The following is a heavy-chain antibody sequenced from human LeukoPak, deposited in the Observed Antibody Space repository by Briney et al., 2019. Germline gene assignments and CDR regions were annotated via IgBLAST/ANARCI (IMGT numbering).Heavy chain of an antibody. Sequence: SETLSLTCAVYGGSFSGYYWSWIRQPPGKGLEWIGEINHSGSTNYNPSLKSRVTISVDTSKNQFPLKLSSVTAADTAVYYCARGGLRYFDWLSVWGQGTLVTVSS. V-gene: IGHV4-34*01. J-gene: IGHJ4*02. D-gene: IGHD3-9*01. CDR2: INHSGST. CDR1: GGSFSGYY. CDR3: ARGGLRYFDWLSV.